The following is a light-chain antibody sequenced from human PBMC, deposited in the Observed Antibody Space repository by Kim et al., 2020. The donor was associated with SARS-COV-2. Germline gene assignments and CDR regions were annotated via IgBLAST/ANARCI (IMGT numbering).Light chain of an antibody. Sequence: SYELTQPPSVSVAPGKTARITCGGNNIGSKSVHWYQQKPGQAPVLVIYYDSDRPSGIPERISGSNSGNTATLTISRVEAGDEADYYCQVWDSSSDPVVFGGGTQLTVL. CDR2: YDS. V-gene: IGLV3-21*04. CDR3: QVWDSSSDPVV. CDR1: NIGSKS. J-gene: IGLJ2*01.